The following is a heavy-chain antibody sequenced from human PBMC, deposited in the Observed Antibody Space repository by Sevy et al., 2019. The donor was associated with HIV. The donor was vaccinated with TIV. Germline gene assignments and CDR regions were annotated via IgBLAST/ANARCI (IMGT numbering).Heavy chain of an antibody. D-gene: IGHD6-6*01. Sequence: SETLSLTCAVSGYSISSGYYWGWIRQPPGKGLEWIGSIYHSGSTYYNPSLKSRVTISVDTSKNQFSLKLSSVTAADTAVYYCARPGRSSSSFYFDYWGQGTLVTVSS. CDR3: ARPGRSSSSFYFDY. J-gene: IGHJ4*02. V-gene: IGHV4-38-2*01. CDR1: GYSISSGYY. CDR2: IYHSGST.